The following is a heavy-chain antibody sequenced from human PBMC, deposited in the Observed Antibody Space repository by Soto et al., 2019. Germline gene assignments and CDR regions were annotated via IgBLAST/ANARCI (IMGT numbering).Heavy chain of an antibody. J-gene: IGHJ4*02. Sequence: EVRLLESGRGLVQPGGSLRLSCATSGFTFSNSAMSWVRQAPGKGLEWVSFISFSGGNTYYADSVNGRFTISGDNSKTTLYQQMSSLRAETTAAYYCAIATLRDNTHYVFDSGGQGTLVTVSS. CDR3: AIATLRDNTHYVFDS. CDR1: GFTFSNSA. V-gene: IGHV3-23*01. CDR2: ISFSGGNT. D-gene: IGHD3-16*01.